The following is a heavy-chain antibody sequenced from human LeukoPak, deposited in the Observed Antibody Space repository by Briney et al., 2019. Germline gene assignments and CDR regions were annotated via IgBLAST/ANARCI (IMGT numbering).Heavy chain of an antibody. V-gene: IGHV1-46*01. CDR1: GSTFTNNY. Sequence: ASVKVSCKASGSTFTNNYLHWVRPAPGQGLEWMGMIYPRDGSTSYAQNFQGRVTVTRDTSTTTVHMELRGLRSEDTAVYYCARDQEGFDYWGQGTVVTVSS. CDR3: ARDQEGFDY. CDR2: IYPRDGST. J-gene: IGHJ4*02.